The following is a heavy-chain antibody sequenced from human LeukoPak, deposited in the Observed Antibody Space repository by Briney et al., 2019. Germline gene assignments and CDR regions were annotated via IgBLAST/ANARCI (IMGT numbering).Heavy chain of an antibody. J-gene: IGHJ4*02. CDR2: ISGSGGNT. CDR1: GFTFSSYA. D-gene: IGHD3-3*01. V-gene: IGHV3-23*01. Sequence: PGGSLRLSCAASGFTFSSYAMSWVRQAPGKGLEWVSSISGSGGNTISADSVKGRFTISRDNSKNTLSLQMNSLRAEDTAVYHCAKHHYDFWSGYFGEYWGQGTLVTVSS. CDR3: AKHHYDFWSGYFGEY.